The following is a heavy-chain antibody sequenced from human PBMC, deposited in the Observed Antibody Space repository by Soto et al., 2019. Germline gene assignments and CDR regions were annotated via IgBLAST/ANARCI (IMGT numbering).Heavy chain of an antibody. V-gene: IGHV4-4*02. CDR3: ARVVLSITRGAFDA. CDR1: GGSISSSHW. CDR2: ISHSGTS. Sequence: QVQLQESGPGLVKPSGTLSLTCAVSGGSISSSHWWTWVRQSPGKGLEYIGDISHSGTSNSNPSLKTRFTLSVDRSKNHLSLTLTSVTAADTAVYYCARVVLSITRGAFDAWGQGTPVIVSS. J-gene: IGHJ3*01. D-gene: IGHD1-20*01.